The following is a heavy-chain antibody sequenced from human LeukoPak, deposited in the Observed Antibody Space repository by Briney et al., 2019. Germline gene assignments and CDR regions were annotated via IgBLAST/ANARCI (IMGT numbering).Heavy chain of an antibody. CDR3: ARDSSVVRYFDWSDYFDY. Sequence: GGSLRLSCAASGFTFSMFDMHWVRQAPGKGLEWLAVISSDGINKKYADSVKGRFTSSRENSKNTVHLQMNNLRPDDTAIYYCARDSSVVRYFDWSDYFDYWGQGTVVTVSS. D-gene: IGHD3-9*01. CDR2: ISSDGINK. CDR1: GFTFSMFD. V-gene: IGHV3-30*03. J-gene: IGHJ4*02.